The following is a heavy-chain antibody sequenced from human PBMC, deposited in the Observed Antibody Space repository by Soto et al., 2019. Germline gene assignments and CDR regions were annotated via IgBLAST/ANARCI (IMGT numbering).Heavy chain of an antibody. CDR1: GYTFTGYY. CDR3: ARSNDVERQDIVVVPAAMGAPRYYYYGMDV. V-gene: IGHV1-2*04. D-gene: IGHD2-2*01. CDR2: INPNSGGT. Sequence: ASVKVSCKASGYTFTGYYMHWVRQAPGQGLEWMGWINPNSGGTNYAQKFQGWVTMTRDTSISTAYMELSRLRSDDTAVYYCARSNDVERQDIVVVPAAMGAPRYYYYGMDVWGQGTTVTVSS. J-gene: IGHJ6*02.